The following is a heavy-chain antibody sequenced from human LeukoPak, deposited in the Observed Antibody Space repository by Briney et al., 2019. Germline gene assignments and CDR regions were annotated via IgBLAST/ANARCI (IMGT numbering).Heavy chain of an antibody. CDR2: IYHSGRT. D-gene: IGHD3-22*01. V-gene: IGHV4-38-2*02. CDR3: ARRRGYYDSSGYFY. Sequence: PSETLSLTCTVSGYSISSGYYWGWIRQPPGKGLEWIGSIYHSGRTYYNPSLKSRVTISVDTSKNQFSLKLSSVTAADTAVYYCARRRGYYDSSGYFYWGQGTLVTVSS. CDR1: GYSISSGYY. J-gene: IGHJ4*02.